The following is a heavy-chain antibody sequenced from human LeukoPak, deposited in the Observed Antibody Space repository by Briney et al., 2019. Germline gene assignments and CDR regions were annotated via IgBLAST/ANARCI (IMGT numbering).Heavy chain of an antibody. CDR3: ARAGGSYTFDY. Sequence: GGSLRLSCAASGFTFSSDAMSWVRQAPGKGLAWVSYMSGTGTTIYYADSVKGRFTISRDNAKNSLHLQMNSLRAEDTAVYYCARAGGSYTFDYWGQGTLVTVSS. J-gene: IGHJ4*02. V-gene: IGHV3-48*03. CDR2: MSGTGTTI. D-gene: IGHD1-26*01. CDR1: GFTFSSDA.